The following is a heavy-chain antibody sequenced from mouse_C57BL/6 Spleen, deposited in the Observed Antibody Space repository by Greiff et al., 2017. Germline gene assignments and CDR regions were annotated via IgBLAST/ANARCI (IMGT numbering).Heavy chain of an antibody. CDR3: ARGTYYGSSYGGFAY. V-gene: IGHV1-22*01. Sequence: VQLQQSGPELVKPGASVKLSCKASGYTFTDYNMHWVKQSHGKSLEWIGYINPNNGGTIYNQKFKGKATLTVNKSSSTAYMERRSLTSAASAVYYCARGTYYGSSYGGFAYWGQGTLVTVSA. CDR2: INPNNGGT. CDR1: GYTFTDYN. J-gene: IGHJ3*01. D-gene: IGHD1-1*01.